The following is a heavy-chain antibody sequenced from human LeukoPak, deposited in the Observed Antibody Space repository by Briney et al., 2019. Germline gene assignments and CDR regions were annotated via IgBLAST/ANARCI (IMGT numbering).Heavy chain of an antibody. CDR1: TFSSYA. V-gene: IGHV4-39*01. Sequence: TFSSYAMGWIRQPPGKGLEWIGSIYYSGSTYYNPSLKSRVTISVDTSKNQFSLKLSSVTAADTAVYYCARSSGYSSSGGLNWFDTWGQGTLVTVSS. J-gene: IGHJ5*02. CDR3: ARSSGYSSSGGLNWFDT. CDR2: IYYSGST. D-gene: IGHD6-13*01.